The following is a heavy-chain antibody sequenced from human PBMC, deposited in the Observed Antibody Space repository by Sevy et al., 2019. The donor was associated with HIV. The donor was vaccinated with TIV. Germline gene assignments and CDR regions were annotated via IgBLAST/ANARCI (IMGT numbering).Heavy chain of an antibody. CDR1: GRTFSSSA. CDR3: ARSMSWYASFDY. CDR2: IIPMFGTA. Sequence: ASVKVSCKASGRTFSSSAISWVRQAPGQGLEWLGGIIPMFGTANYVQKFQGRVTITADESTSTAYMELSSLRSEDTAVYYCARSMSWYASFDYWGQGTPVTVSS. J-gene: IGHJ4*02. D-gene: IGHD6-13*01. V-gene: IGHV1-69*13.